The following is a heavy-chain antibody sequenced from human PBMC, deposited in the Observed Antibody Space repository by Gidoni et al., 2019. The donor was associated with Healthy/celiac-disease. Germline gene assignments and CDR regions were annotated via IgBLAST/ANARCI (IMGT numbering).Heavy chain of an antibody. CDR3: ARDLGSGSYSY. CDR1: GGSISSYY. D-gene: IGHD1-26*01. V-gene: IGHV4-59*01. Sequence: QVQLQKPGPGLVKPSETLSLTCPVSGGSISSYYWSWTRQPPGKGLEWFGYIYYSGSTNYNPSLKSRVTISVDTSKNQFSLKLSSVTAADTAVYYCARDLGSGSYSYWGQGTLVTVSS. J-gene: IGHJ4*02. CDR2: IYYSGST.